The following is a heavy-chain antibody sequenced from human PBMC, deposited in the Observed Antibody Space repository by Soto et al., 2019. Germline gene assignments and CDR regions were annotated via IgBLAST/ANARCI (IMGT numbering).Heavy chain of an antibody. CDR1: GGSFSGYY. J-gene: IGHJ6*02. D-gene: IGHD1-20*01. Sequence: PSETLSLTCAVYGGSFSGYYWSWIRQPPGKGLEWIGEINHSGSTNYNPSLKSRVTISVDTSKNQFSLKLSSVTAADTAVFYCARESLGGINGMDVWGQGTTVTVS. CDR2: INHSGST. V-gene: IGHV4-34*01. CDR3: ARESLGGINGMDV.